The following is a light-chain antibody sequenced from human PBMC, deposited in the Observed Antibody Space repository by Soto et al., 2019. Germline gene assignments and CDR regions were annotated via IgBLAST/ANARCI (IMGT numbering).Light chain of an antibody. CDR1: QSIRSW. V-gene: IGKV1-5*03. J-gene: IGKJ2*01. Sequence: DIQMTQSPSTLSASIGDRVTITCRASQSIRSWLAWYQQKPGKAPKLLIYKASTLESGVPSRFSGSGSGTEFTLTISTLQPDDFATYYCQQYTSYPYTFGQGTKVDIK. CDR3: QQYTSYPYT. CDR2: KAS.